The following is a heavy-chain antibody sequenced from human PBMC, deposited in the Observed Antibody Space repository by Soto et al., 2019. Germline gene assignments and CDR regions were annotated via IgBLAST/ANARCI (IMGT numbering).Heavy chain of an antibody. J-gene: IGHJ5*02. D-gene: IGHD3-22*01. V-gene: IGHV1-69*13. CDR1: GCTFSSYA. Sequence: SVKVSCKASGCTFSSYAISWVREAPGQGLEWMGGIIPIFGTANYAQKFQGRVTITADESTSTAYMELSSLRSEDTAVYYCARVRGYYDSSGYKRSNWFDPWGQGTLVTVSS. CDR3: ARVRGYYDSSGYKRSNWFDP. CDR2: IIPIFGTA.